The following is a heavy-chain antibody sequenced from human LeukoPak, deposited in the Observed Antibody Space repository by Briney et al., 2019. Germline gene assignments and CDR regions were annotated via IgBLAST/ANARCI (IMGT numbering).Heavy chain of an antibody. CDR3: ARDFLGDCSSTSCYGSYYYYYGMDV. CDR2: IYYSGST. Sequence: PSQTLSLTCTVSGGSISSGGYYWSWIRQHPGKGLEWIGYIYYSGSTYYNPSLKSRVTISVDTSKNQFSLKLSSVTAADTAVYYCARDFLGDCSSTSCYGSYYYYYGMDVWGKGTTVTDSS. V-gene: IGHV4-31*03. CDR1: GGSISSGGYY. D-gene: IGHD2-2*01. J-gene: IGHJ6*04.